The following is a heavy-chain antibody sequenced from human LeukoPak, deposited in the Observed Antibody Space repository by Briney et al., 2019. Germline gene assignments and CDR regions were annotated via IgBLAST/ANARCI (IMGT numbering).Heavy chain of an antibody. D-gene: IGHD3-22*01. CDR3: ARNAGYSDLNY. CDR2: TYYRSKWYE. Sequence: SQTLSLTCVISGDRISNNRAAWNWIRQSPSRGLEWLGRTYYRSKWYEDYAVSVKGRITIDPDTSENQFSLRLNSVTAADTAIYYCARNAGYSDLNYWGQGVLVTVSS. CDR1: GDRISNNRAA. J-gene: IGHJ4*02. V-gene: IGHV6-1*01.